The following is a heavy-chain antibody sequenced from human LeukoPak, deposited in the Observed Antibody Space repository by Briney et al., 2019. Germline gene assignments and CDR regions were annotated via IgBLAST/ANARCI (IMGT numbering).Heavy chain of an antibody. Sequence: PSETLSLTCTVAGVSISSGGYFWSWIRQHPGKCLEWIGYIYYSGSTYYNPSLKGRVTISVDTSKNQFSLRLSSVTAADTAIYYCASVSYDTSLQHWGQGTLVTVSS. V-gene: IGHV4-31*03. J-gene: IGHJ1*01. CDR3: ASVSYDTSLQH. CDR1: GVSISSGGYF. D-gene: IGHD3-22*01. CDR2: IYYSGST.